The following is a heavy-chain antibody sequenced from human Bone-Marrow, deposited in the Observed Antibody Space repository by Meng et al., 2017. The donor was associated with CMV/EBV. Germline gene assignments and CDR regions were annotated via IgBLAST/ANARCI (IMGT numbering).Heavy chain of an antibody. CDR2: LLPNGNNK. V-gene: IGHV3-30*02. CDR1: GFIFSSFG. CDR3: VKDFWSGHWWFH. Sequence: GESLKISCGASGFIFSSFGMHWVRQAPGKGLEWVAFLLPNGNNKKYGDSVKGRFTISRDNSKNTVDLQMNSLRAEDTAIYYCVKDFWSGHWWFHWGQGTPVTVSS. J-gene: IGHJ4*02. D-gene: IGHD3-3*01.